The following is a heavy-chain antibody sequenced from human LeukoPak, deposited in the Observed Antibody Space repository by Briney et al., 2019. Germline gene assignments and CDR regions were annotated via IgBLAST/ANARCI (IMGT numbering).Heavy chain of an antibody. CDR3: AKDTVKVSTIRRVPHYMDV. V-gene: IGHV3-7*01. J-gene: IGHJ6*03. D-gene: IGHD5/OR15-5a*01. Sequence: GGSLRLSCAASAFRFNTYWMSWVRQAPGKGLEWVANIKQDGNEKYYADSVKGRFTISRDNSKNTLYLQMNSLRPEDTAVYYCAKDTVKVSTIRRVPHYMDVWGKGTTVTISS. CDR1: AFRFNTYW. CDR2: IKQDGNEK.